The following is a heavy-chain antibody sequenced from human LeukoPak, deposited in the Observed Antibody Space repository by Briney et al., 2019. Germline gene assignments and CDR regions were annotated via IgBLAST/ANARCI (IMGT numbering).Heavy chain of an antibody. J-gene: IGHJ4*02. V-gene: IGHV3-30*02. CDR2: IQYDDSLT. CDR1: GFTFSNYG. Sequence: PGGSLRLSCAASGFTFSNYGMHWLRQAPGKGLEWVAFIQYDDSLTHYADSVKGRFTISRDNAKNSLYLQMNSLRAEDTAVYYCASDSGWYRYYFDYWGQGTLVTVSS. CDR3: ASDSGWYRYYFDY. D-gene: IGHD6-19*01.